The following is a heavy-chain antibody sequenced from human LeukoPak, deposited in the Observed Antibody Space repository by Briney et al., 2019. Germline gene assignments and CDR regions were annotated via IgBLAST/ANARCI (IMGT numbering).Heavy chain of an antibody. J-gene: IGHJ4*02. D-gene: IGHD3-22*01. CDR3: ARSRLDGYDSGGYLYYFDY. Sequence: ASVTVSCKASGYTFTGYCVHWVRQAPGQGLEWIGRINPNTDITSYAQKFQGRVTVTRDTSINTAYMELSSLRSDDTAVYYCARSRLDGYDSGGYLYYFDYWGQGTLVTVSS. CDR2: INPNTDIT. V-gene: IGHV1-2*06. CDR1: GYTFTGYC.